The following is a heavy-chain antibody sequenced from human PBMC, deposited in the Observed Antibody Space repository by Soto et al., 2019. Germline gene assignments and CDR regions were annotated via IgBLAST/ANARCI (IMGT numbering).Heavy chain of an antibody. CDR1: GGSISSYY. V-gene: IGHV4-59*08. CDR2: IYYSGST. J-gene: IGHJ4*02. Sequence: SETLSLTCTVSGGSISSYYWSWIRQPPGKGLEWIGYIYYSGSTNYNPSLKSRVTISVDTSKNQFSLKLSSVTAADTAVYYCARRGEYSGYDVFDYWGQGTLVTVSS. CDR3: ARRGEYSGYDVFDY. D-gene: IGHD5-12*01.